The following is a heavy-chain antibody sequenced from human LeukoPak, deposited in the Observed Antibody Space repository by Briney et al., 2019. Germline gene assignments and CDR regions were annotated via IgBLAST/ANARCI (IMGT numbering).Heavy chain of an antibody. CDR3: ARVRGGDSIAYRY. J-gene: IGHJ4*02. D-gene: IGHD3-22*01. CDR1: GYTFTNFG. CDR2: ISTYNGNT. V-gene: IGHV1-18*01. Sequence: ASVKVSCKASGYTFTNFGISWVRQATGQGLEWMGRISTYNGNTNSAQKFQGRVTMTTDTSTGTAYMELRSLRSDDTAVYYCARVRGGDSIAYRYWGQGTLVTVSS.